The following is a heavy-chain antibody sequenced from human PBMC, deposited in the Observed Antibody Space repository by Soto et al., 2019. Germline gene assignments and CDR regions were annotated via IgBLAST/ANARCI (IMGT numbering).Heavy chain of an antibody. Sequence: ASVKVSCKASGYTFTGYYMHWVRQAPGQGLEWMGWINPNSGGTNYAQKFQSWVTMTRDTSISTAYMELSRLRSDDTAVYYCARGPSRYSSGWSTQGYYYYGMDVWGQGTTVTVS. V-gene: IGHV1-2*04. CDR2: INPNSGGT. D-gene: IGHD6-19*01. J-gene: IGHJ6*02. CDR3: ARGPSRYSSGWSTQGYYYYGMDV. CDR1: GYTFTGYY.